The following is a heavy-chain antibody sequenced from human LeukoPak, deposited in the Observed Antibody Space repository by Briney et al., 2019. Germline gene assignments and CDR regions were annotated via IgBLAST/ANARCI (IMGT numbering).Heavy chain of an antibody. J-gene: IGHJ1*01. V-gene: IGHV3-30*18. Sequence: PGGSLRLSCAVSGITFSDYSMNWVRQAPGKGLEWVAVISYDGSNKYYADSVKGRFTISRDNSKNTLYLQMNSLRAEDTAVYYCAKETDLWGEGYFQHWGQGTLVTVSS. CDR3: AKETDLWGEGYFQH. CDR2: ISYDGSNK. CDR1: GITFSDYS. D-gene: IGHD3-16*01.